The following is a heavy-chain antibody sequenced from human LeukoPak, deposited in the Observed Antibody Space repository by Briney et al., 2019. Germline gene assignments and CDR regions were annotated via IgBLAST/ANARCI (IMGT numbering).Heavy chain of an antibody. CDR1: GGSISSYY. Sequence: MSSETLSLTCTVSGGSISSYYWSWIRQPPGKGLEWIGYIYYSGSTNYNPSLKSRVTISVDTSKNQFSLKLSSVTAADTAVYYCAAPEGGYDILTGHAAFDIWGQGTMVTVSS. D-gene: IGHD3-9*01. J-gene: IGHJ3*02. CDR3: AAPEGGYDILTGHAAFDI. CDR2: IYYSGST. V-gene: IGHV4-59*01.